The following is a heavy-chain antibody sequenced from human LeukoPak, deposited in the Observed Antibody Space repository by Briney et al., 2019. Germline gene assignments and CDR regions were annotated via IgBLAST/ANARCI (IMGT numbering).Heavy chain of an antibody. V-gene: IGHV1-69*04. D-gene: IGHD4-17*01. Sequence: SVKVSCKASGGTFSSYAISWVRQAPGQGLEWMGRIIPILGIANYAQKFQGRVTITADKSTSTAYMELSSLRSEDTAVYYCAAYYGDPDWFDPWGQGTLVTVSS. CDR2: IIPILGIA. CDR1: GGTFSSYA. J-gene: IGHJ5*02. CDR3: AAYYGDPDWFDP.